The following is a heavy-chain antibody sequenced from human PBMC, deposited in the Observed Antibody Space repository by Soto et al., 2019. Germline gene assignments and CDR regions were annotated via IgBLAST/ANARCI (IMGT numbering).Heavy chain of an antibody. Sequence: SETLSLTCAVYGGSFSGYYWSWIRQPPGKGLEWIGEINHSGSTNYNPSLKSRVTISVDTSKNQFSLKLSSVTAADTAVYYCARGHYTAYMDVWGKGTTVTVSS. CDR2: INHSGST. J-gene: IGHJ6*03. D-gene: IGHD4-4*01. V-gene: IGHV4-34*01. CDR1: GGSFSGYY. CDR3: ARGHYTAYMDV.